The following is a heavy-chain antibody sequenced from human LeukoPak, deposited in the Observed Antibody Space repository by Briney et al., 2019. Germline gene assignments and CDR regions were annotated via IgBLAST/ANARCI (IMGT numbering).Heavy chain of an antibody. D-gene: IGHD3-22*01. V-gene: IGHV1-2*02. J-gene: IGHJ4*02. Sequence: ASVKVSCKASGYTFTGYYMHWVRQAPGQGLEWMGWINPNSGGTNYAQKFQGRVTMTRDTSISTAYMELSRLRSDDTAVYYCARSGWLGDYYDSSGYSLNFGYWGQGTLVTVSP. CDR1: GYTFTGYY. CDR2: INPNSGGT. CDR3: ARSGWLGDYYDSSGYSLNFGY.